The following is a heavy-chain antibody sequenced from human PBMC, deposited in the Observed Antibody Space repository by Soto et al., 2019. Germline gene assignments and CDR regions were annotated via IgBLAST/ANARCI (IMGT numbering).Heavy chain of an antibody. V-gene: IGHV4-59*02. CDR1: GASVSRYY. J-gene: IGHJ4*02. D-gene: IGHD2-8*01. Sequence: QVQLQESGPGLVKPSETLSLTCTVSGASVSRYYVAWIRQSPGKGLEWIGFLYSSGSTNYNSSLKRRVTISVDTSKTQFSLRLSSVTAADTAVYYCARRVSAYYDFGGQGTRVTVSS. CDR3: ARRVSAYYDF. CDR2: LYSSGST.